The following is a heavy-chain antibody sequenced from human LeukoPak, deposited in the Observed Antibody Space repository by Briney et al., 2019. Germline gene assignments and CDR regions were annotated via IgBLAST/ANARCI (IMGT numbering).Heavy chain of an antibody. J-gene: IGHJ4*02. V-gene: IGHV3-48*04. CDR1: GFTFSVYN. CDR2: ISSSSNII. CDR3: ARDPSSDNAY. Sequence: GGSLRLSCTASGFTFSVYNMNWVRQAPGKGLEWISYISSSSNIIDYADSVKGRFIISRDNAENSLYLQMNSLRAEDTAVYYCARDPSSDNAYWGQGTLVTVSS. D-gene: IGHD1-14*01.